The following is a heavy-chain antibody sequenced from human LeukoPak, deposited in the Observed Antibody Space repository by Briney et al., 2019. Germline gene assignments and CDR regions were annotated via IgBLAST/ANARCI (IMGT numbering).Heavy chain of an antibody. V-gene: IGHV3-48*01. CDR3: AREGYNSSSSYYYGMDV. CDR1: GFIFRSYS. D-gene: IGHD6-6*01. J-gene: IGHJ6*02. CDR2: ITSSSSTI. Sequence: GGSLRLSCAASGFIFRSYSMNWVRRAPGKGLEWISYITSSSSTIYYADSVQGRFTISRDNAKNSLYLQMNSLRAEDTAVYYCAREGYNSSSSYYYGMDVWGQGTTVTVSS.